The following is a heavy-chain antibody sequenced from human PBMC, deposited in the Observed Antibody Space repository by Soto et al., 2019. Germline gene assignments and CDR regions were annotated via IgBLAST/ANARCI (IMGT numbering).Heavy chain of an antibody. CDR1: GGSVSSSSYY. D-gene: IGHD3-9*01. CDR3: GRLEGLATISYYFDY. V-gene: IGHV4-39*01. J-gene: IGHJ4*02. CDR2: VYYSGST. Sequence: QLQLQESGPGLVKPSETLSLTCTVSGGSVSSSSYYWGWVRQPPGKWLEWIGSVYYSGSTYYNPSLESRLTLSVDKSKNQFSLKLMSLSAADTAVYYCGRLEGLATISYYFDYWGQGALVTVSS.